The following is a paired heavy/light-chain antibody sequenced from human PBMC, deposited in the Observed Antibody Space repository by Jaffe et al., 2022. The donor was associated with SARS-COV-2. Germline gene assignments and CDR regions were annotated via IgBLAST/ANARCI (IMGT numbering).Light chain of an antibody. J-gene: IGKJ2*01. Sequence: DIQMTQSPSSLSASVGDRVTITCQASQDISNYLNWYQQKAGKAPKLLIYDASNLKTGVPSRFSGSGSGTDFTFTISSLQPEDIATYYCQQYENLPYTFGQGTKLEIK. CDR2: DAS. CDR1: QDISNY. CDR3: QQYENLPYT. V-gene: IGKV1-33*01.
Heavy chain of an antibody. CDR1: GFTFSGYY. J-gene: IGHJ3*02. CDR3: ARDQLGTHAFDI. D-gene: IGHD6-13*01. V-gene: IGHV3-11*01. Sequence: QVQLVESGGGLVKPGGSLRLSCAASGFTFSGYYMSWIRQAPGKGLEWVSYISSSGSTMYYADSVKGRFTISRDNAKNSLYLQMNSLRAEDTAVYFCARDQLGTHAFDIWGQGTMVTVSS. CDR2: ISSSGSTM.